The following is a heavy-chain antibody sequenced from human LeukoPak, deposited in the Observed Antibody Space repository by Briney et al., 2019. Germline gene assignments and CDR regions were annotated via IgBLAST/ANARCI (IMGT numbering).Heavy chain of an antibody. V-gene: IGHV1-18*01. J-gene: IGHJ6*02. Sequence: GASVKVSCTASGYTFTSYGISWVRQAPGQGLEWMGWISAHDGNTNYAQKLQGRVTMTTDTSTSTAYMELRSLRSDDTAVYYCARDGKFIPYDMDVWGQGTTVTVSS. CDR1: GYTFTSYG. CDR3: ARDGKFIPYDMDV. CDR2: ISAHDGNT. D-gene: IGHD1-14*01.